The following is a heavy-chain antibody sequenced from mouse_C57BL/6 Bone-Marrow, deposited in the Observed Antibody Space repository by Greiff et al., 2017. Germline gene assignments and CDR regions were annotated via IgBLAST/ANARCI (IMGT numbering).Heavy chain of an antibody. CDR1: GFNIKDDY. J-gene: IGHJ4*01. CDR3: TPIYYDAMDY. D-gene: IGHD2-1*01. V-gene: IGHV14-4*01. Sequence: VQLKESGAELVRPGASVKLSCKASGFNIKDDYMHWVKQRPEQGLEWIGWIDPENGDTEYASKFQGKATITADKSSNTAYLQLSSLTSEDTAVYYCTPIYYDAMDYWGQGTSVTVSS. CDR2: IDPENGDT.